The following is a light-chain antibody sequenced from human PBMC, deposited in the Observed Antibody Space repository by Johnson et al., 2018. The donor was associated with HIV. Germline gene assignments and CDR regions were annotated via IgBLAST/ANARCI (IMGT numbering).Light chain of an antibody. V-gene: IGLV1-51*02. Sequence: QSVLTQPPSVSAAPGQKVTISCSGSSSNIGNNYVSWYQQLPGTAPKLLIYENNKRPSGIPDLFSGSKSGTSATLDITGLQTGDEADYYCGTWDSGRSPGYVCGTGTKVPV. CDR3: GTWDSGRSPGYV. J-gene: IGLJ1*01. CDR1: SSNIGNNY. CDR2: ENN.